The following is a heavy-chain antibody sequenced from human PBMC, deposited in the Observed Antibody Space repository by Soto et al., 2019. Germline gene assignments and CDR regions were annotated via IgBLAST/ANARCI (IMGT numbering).Heavy chain of an antibody. D-gene: IGHD1-26*01. CDR3: ARAELVGATDY. CDR1: GGSISSGGYY. J-gene: IGHJ4*02. Sequence: PSETLSLTCTVSGGSISSGGYYWSWIRQHPGKGLEWIGYIYYSGSTYYNPSLKSRVTISVDTSKNQFSLKLSPVTAADTAVYYCARAELVGATDYWGQGTLVTVSS. V-gene: IGHV4-31*03. CDR2: IYYSGST.